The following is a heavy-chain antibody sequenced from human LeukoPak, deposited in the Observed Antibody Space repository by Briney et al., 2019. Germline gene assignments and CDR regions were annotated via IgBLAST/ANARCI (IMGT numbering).Heavy chain of an antibody. CDR1: GFTFSSYG. D-gene: IGHD1-26*01. V-gene: IGHV3-30*02. J-gene: IGHJ4*02. CDR2: IRYDGSNK. CDR3: AKDSDRTLDY. Sequence: PGGFLRLSCAVSGFTFSSYGMHWVRQAPGKGLEWVAFIRYDGSNKYYADSVKGRFTISRDNSKNTLYLQMNSPRAEDTAVYYCAKDSDRTLDYWGQGTLVTVSS.